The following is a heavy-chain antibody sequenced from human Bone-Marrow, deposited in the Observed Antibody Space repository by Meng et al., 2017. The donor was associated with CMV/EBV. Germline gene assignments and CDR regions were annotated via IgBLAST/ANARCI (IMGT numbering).Heavy chain of an antibody. CDR1: GFTFSSYA. J-gene: IGHJ4*02. CDR2: MYDGGSNT. CDR3: AKTLRGSALFGY. Sequence: GESLKISCAASGFTFSSYAMSWFRQAPGKGLEWVSVMYDGGSNTYYADSVKGRFTISRDNSKNTLYLQMNSLRAEDTAVYYCAKTLRGSALFGYWGQGTRVTGSS. V-gene: IGHV3-23*03.